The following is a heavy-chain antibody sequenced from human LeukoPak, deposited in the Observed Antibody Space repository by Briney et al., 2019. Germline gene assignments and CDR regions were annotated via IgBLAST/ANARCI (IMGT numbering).Heavy chain of an antibody. CDR3: ARDLPYYSSTSCYFDY. V-gene: IGHV1-18*01. J-gene: IGHJ4*02. CDR2: ISAYNGNT. CDR1: GYTFTSYG. Sequence: ASVKVSCKASGYTFTSYGISWVRQAPGQGLEWMGWISAYNGNTNYAQKLQGRVTMTTDTSTSTAYMELRSLRSDDTAVYYCARDLPYYSSTSCYFDYWGQGTLVTVSS. D-gene: IGHD2-2*01.